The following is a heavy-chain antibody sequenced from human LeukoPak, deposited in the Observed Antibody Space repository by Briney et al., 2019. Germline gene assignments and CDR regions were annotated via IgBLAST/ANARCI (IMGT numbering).Heavy chain of an antibody. CDR1: GYNFFHYG. D-gene: IGHD6-13*01. J-gene: IGHJ3*02. Sequence: GASVKVSCKAFGYNFFHYGLSWVRQAPGRVLEWMGWINAGNGNTKYSQKFQGRVTITRDTSASTAYMELSSLRSEDTAVYYCARGVGIAAAEGIFAIWGQGTMVTVSS. CDR2: INAGNGNT. V-gene: IGHV1-3*01. CDR3: ARGVGIAAAEGIFAI.